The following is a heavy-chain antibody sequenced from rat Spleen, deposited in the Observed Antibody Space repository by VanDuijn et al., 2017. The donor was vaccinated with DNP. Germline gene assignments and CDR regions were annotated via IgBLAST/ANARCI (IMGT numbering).Heavy chain of an antibody. CDR2: ISYDGGNT. J-gene: IGHJ2*01. CDR1: GFTFSKYG. V-gene: IGHV5-27*01. Sequence: EVQLVESGGGLVQPGRSLKLSCVASGFTFSKYGMAWVLQAPKKGLEWVAYISYDGGNTYYGDSVKGRFTISRDNAKSTLYLQMNGLISEDTATYYCATGRSWGQGVMVTVSS. CDR3: ATGRS.